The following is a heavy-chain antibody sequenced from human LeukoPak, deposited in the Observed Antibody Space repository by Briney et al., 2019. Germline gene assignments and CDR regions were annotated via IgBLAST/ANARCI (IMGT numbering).Heavy chain of an antibody. V-gene: IGHV3-49*04. J-gene: IGHJ4*02. Sequence: HPGGSLRLSCAASGFTFSSYGMHWVRQAPGKGLEWVGFIRSKAYGGTTEYAASVKGRFTISRDDSKSIAYLQMNSLKTEDTAVYYCTRVTGLYDYVWGSYRYYFDYWGQGTLVTVSS. D-gene: IGHD3-16*02. CDR2: IRSKAYGGTT. CDR1: GFTFSSYG. CDR3: TRVTGLYDYVWGSYRYYFDY.